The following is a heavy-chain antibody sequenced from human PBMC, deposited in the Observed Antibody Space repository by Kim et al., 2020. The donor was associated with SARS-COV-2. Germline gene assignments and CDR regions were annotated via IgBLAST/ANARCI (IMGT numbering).Heavy chain of an antibody. D-gene: IGHD6-19*01. CDR2: IRSKAYGGTT. CDR1: GFTFGDYA. J-gene: IGHJ3*02. CDR3: TRVWSSGRWAFDI. Sequence: GGSLRLSCTASGFTFGDYAMSWVRQAPGKGLVWVGFIRSKAYGGTTEYAASVKGRFTISRDDSKSIAYLQMNSLKTEDTAVYYCTRVWSSGRWAFDIWGQGTMVTVSS. V-gene: IGHV3-49*04.